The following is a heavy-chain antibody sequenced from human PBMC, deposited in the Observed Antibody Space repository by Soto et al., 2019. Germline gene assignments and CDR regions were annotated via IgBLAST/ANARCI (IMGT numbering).Heavy chain of an antibody. V-gene: IGHV1-18*01. CDR2: ISAYNGNT. CDR3: ARHPTIPDYDFWSGYIMGGFDY. D-gene: IGHD3-3*01. Sequence: GASVKGSCKASGYTFTSYGISWVRQAPGQGLEWMGWISAYNGNTNYAQKLQGRVTMTTDTSTSTAYMELRSLRSDDTAVYYCARHPTIPDYDFWSGYIMGGFDYWG. J-gene: IGHJ4*01. CDR1: GYTFTSYG.